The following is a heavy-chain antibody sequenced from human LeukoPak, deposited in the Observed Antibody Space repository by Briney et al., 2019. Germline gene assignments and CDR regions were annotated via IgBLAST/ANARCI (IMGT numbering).Heavy chain of an antibody. Sequence: GGSLRLSCAASGFTFSSYSMNWVRQAPGKGLEWVSSISSSSSYIYYADSVKGRFTISRDNAKNSLYLQMNSLRAEDTAVYYCAKDQRVRYSSSWYGDWGQGTLVTVSS. CDR1: GFTFSSYS. J-gene: IGHJ4*02. CDR3: AKDQRVRYSSSWYGD. CDR2: ISSSSSYI. V-gene: IGHV3-21*04. D-gene: IGHD6-13*01.